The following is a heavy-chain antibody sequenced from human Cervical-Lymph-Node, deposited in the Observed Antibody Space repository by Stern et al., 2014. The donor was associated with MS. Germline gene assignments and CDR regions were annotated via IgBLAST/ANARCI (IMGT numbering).Heavy chain of an antibody. CDR3: AREGYCRGGDCYIGVSDY. CDR2: ISYSGST. D-gene: IGHD2-15*01. CDR1: GGSISSNY. V-gene: IGHV4-59*01. J-gene: IGHJ4*02. Sequence: QVQLEESGPGLVKPSETLSLTCTVSGGSISSNYWSWIRQPPGKGLEWIGYISYSGSTNYNPSLKSRVTISVDTSKNQFSLKLSSVTAADTAVYYCAREGYCRGGDCYIGVSDYWGQGTLVTVSS.